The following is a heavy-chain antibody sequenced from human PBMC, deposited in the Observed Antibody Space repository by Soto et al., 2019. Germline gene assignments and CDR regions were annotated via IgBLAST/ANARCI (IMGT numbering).Heavy chain of an antibody. CDR2: IYYSGST. V-gene: IGHV4-30-4*01. CDR3: ARRIQYSSSLYYYYGMDV. D-gene: IGHD6-6*01. CDR1: GGSISSGDYY. J-gene: IGHJ6*02. Sequence: QVQLQESGPGLVKPSQTLSLTCTVSGGSISSGDYYWSWIRQPPVKGLAWIGYIYYSGSTYYNPSLKSRVTISVDTSKNQFSLKLSSVTAADTAVYYCARRIQYSSSLYYYYGMDVWGQGTTVTVSS.